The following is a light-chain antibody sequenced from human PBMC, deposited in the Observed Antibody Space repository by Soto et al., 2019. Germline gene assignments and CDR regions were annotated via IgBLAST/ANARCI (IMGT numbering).Light chain of an antibody. CDR2: GAS. J-gene: IGKJ5*01. Sequence: IVMTQSPATLSGSPGDRATLSCRSSQPVNNNLAWYQHTPGQAPRLLIYGASTRATGISARFSGGGSGTEFTLTISSLQSEDFALYFRQQYEKWPPSITFGQGTQLEIK. CDR1: QPVNNN. CDR3: QQYEKWPPSIT. V-gene: IGKV3-15*01.